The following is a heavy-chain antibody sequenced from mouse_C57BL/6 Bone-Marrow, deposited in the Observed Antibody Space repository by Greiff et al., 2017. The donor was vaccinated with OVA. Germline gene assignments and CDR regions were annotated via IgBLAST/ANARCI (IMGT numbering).Heavy chain of an antibody. V-gene: IGHV1-69*01. D-gene: IGHD4-1*01. CDR3: ARRNWGDY. CDR2: IDPSDSYT. J-gene: IGHJ2*01. Sequence: QVQLQQPGAELVMPGASVKLSCKASGYTFTSYWMHWVKQRPGQGLEWIGEIDPSDSYTNYNQKFKGKSTLTVDKSSSTAYMQLSSLTSEDSAVYYCARRNWGDYWGQGTTLTVS. CDR1: GYTFTSYW.